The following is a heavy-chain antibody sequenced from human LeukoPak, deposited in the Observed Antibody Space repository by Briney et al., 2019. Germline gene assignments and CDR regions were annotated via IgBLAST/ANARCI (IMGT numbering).Heavy chain of an antibody. CDR3: ARPGVRDDAFDI. V-gene: IGHV3-7*01. CDR1: GFTFSSYG. CDR2: IKQDGSEK. D-gene: IGHD3-10*01. J-gene: IGHJ3*02. Sequence: GGSLRLSCAASGFTFSSYGMHWVRQAPGKGLEWVANIKQDGSEKYYVDSVKGRFTISRDNAKNSLYLQMNSLRAEDTAVYYCARPGVRDDAFDIWGQGTMVTVSS.